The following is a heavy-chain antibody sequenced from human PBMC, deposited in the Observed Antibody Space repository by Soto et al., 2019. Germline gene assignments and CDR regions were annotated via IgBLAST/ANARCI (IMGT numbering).Heavy chain of an antibody. CDR2: IYYSGST. Sequence: SETLSLTCTGSGGSISRYYWSWIRQPPGKGLEWIGYIYYSGSTNYNPSLKSRVTISINTSKNQFSLKLSSVTAADTAVYYCARGGLFWFGDRRGMDVWGQRHTVTVSS. J-gene: IGHJ6*02. CDR3: ARGGLFWFGDRRGMDV. CDR1: GGSISRYY. V-gene: IGHV4-59*01. D-gene: IGHD3-10*01.